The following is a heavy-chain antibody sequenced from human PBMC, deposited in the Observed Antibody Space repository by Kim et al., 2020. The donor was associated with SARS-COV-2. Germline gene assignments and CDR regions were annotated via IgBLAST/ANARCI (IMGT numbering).Heavy chain of an antibody. V-gene: IGHV3-30*04. Sequence: GGSLRLSCAASGFTFGDYAMHWVRQAPGSVLGWLAVISYGGSNNNSVDSVGGLFTISGDTTNNPLQLQISSLTAEATSVYYGADDIASYTSMWVYDYYG. D-gene: IGHD3-16*01. CDR2: ISYGGSNN. CDR3: ADDIASYTSMWVYDYYG. J-gene: IGHJ6*01. CDR1: GFTFGDYA.